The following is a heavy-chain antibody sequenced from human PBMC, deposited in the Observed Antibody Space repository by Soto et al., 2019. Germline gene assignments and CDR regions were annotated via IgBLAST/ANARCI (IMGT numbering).Heavy chain of an antibody. V-gene: IGHV3-49*03. D-gene: IGHD6-19*01. J-gene: IGHJ4*02. CDR2: IRSKAYGGTT. CDR1: GFTFGDYA. CDR3: TRPGSEQWLVYFDY. Sequence: GGSLRLSCTASGFTFGDYAMSWFRQAPGKGLEWVGFIRSKAYGGTTEYAASVKGRFTISRDDSKSIAYLQMNSLKTEDTAVYYCTRPGSEQWLVYFDYWGQGTLVTVSS.